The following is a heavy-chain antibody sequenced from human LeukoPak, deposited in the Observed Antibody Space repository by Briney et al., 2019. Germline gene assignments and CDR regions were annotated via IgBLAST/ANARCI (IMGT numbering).Heavy chain of an antibody. CDR3: ATVTIDYYDSSGYSVSYFDY. D-gene: IGHD3-22*01. J-gene: IGHJ4*02. Sequence: ASVKVSCKASGYTFTSYAMHWVRQAPGQRLEWMGWINAGNGNTKYSQKFQGRVTITRDTSASTAYMELSSLRSEDTAVYYCATVTIDYYDSSGYSVSYFDYWGQGTLVTVSS. V-gene: IGHV1-3*01. CDR2: INAGNGNT. CDR1: GYTFTSYA.